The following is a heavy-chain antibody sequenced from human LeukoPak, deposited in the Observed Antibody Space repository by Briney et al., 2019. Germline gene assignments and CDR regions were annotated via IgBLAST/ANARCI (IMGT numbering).Heavy chain of an antibody. Sequence: PSETLSLTCTVSGGSISGSSYYWGWIRQPPGKGLEWLGSIYYTGRDYYNPSLKSRVTTSVDTSKNQFSLALSSVTAADTAVYYCVRQCMGYSHGYFDYWGQGSLVTVSS. D-gene: IGHD5-18*01. CDR2: IYYTGRD. J-gene: IGHJ4*02. V-gene: IGHV4-39*01. CDR1: GGSISGSSYY. CDR3: VRQCMGYSHGYFDY.